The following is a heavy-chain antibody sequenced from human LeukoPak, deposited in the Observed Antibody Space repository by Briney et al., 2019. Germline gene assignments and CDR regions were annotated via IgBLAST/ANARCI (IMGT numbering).Heavy chain of an antibody. J-gene: IGHJ4*02. Sequence: PGGSLRLSCAASGFTFSSYSMNWVRQAPGKGLEWVSSISSSSSYIYYADSVKGRFTISRDNAKNSLYLQMNSLRAEDTAVYYCARDLGAYSYGSFFDYWGQGTLVTVSS. CDR1: GFTFSSYS. V-gene: IGHV3-21*01. CDR2: ISSSSSYI. D-gene: IGHD5-18*01. CDR3: ARDLGAYSYGSFFDY.